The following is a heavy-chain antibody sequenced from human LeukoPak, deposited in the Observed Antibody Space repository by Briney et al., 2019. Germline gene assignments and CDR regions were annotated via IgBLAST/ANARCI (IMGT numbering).Heavy chain of an antibody. Sequence: ASVKVSCKASGYTFTGYYMYWVRQAPGQGLEWMGWINPNSGGTNYAQKFQGRVTMTRDTSISTAYMELSRLRSDDTAVYYCARDRYRKDGYNYIGYWGQGTLVTVSS. CDR2: INPNSGGT. D-gene: IGHD5-24*01. J-gene: IGHJ4*02. CDR1: GYTFTGYY. V-gene: IGHV1-2*02. CDR3: ARDRYRKDGYNYIGY.